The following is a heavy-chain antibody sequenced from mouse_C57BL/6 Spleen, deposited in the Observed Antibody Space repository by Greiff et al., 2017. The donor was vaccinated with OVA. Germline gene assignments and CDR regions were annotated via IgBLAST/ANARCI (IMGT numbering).Heavy chain of an antibody. CDR2: IYPGDGDT. D-gene: IGHD4-1*01. J-gene: IGHJ2*01. V-gene: IGHV1-80*01. CDR1: GYAFSSYW. CDR3: ARLGPYYFDY. Sequence: VQLQQSGAELVKPGASVKISCKASGYAFSSYWMNWVKLRPGKGLEWIGQIYPGDGDTNYNGKFKGKATLTADKSSSTAYMQLSSLTSEDSAVYFCARLGPYYFDYWGQGTTLTVSS.